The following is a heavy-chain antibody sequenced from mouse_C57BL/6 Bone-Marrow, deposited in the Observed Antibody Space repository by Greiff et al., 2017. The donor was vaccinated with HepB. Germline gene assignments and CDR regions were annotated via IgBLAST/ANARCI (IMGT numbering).Heavy chain of an antibody. D-gene: IGHD1-1*01. J-gene: IGHJ2*01. CDR3: ARGGYGSSLGY. CDR2: IYPGGGYT. Sequence: QVQLQQPGAELVKPGASVKLSCKASGYTFTNYWIGWAKQRPGHGLEWIGDIYPGGGYTNYNEKFKGKATLTADKSSSTAYMQFSSLTSEDSAIYYCARGGYGSSLGYWGQGTTLTVSS. CDR1: GYTFTNYW. V-gene: IGHV1-63*01.